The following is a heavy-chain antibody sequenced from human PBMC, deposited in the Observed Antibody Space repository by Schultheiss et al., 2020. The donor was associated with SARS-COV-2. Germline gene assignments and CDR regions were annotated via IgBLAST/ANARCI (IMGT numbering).Heavy chain of an antibody. V-gene: IGHV4-34*01. CDR3: ARRLVPGEGGAFDI. J-gene: IGHJ3*02. Sequence: SETLSLTCAVYGGSFSGYYWSWIRQPPGKGLEWIGEINHSGSTNYNPSLKSRVTISVDTSKNQFSLKLSSVTAADTAVYYCARRLVPGEGGAFDIWGQGTTVTVSS. D-gene: IGHD6-19*01. CDR1: GGSFSGYY. CDR2: INHSGST.